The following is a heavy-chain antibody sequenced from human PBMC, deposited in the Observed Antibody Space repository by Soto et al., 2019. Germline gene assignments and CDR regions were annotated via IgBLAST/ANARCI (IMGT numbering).Heavy chain of an antibody. Sequence: PSETLSLTCTVSGASISSSYWSWIGQSPGKGLEWIGYVHYSGNTKYNPSLKSRGTISVDTSKNQFSLKLSSVTAADTAVYYCARGYYDSNGQSNTFDIWGQGTMVTVSS. V-gene: IGHV4-59*01. CDR3: ARGYYDSNGQSNTFDI. CDR1: GASISSSY. D-gene: IGHD3-22*01. CDR2: VHYSGNT. J-gene: IGHJ3*02.